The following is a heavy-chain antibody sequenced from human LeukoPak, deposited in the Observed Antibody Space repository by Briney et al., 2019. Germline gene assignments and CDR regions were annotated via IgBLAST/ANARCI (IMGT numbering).Heavy chain of an antibody. CDR1: GGTFSSYA. CDR3: ARNYYDSSGYYYPFGY. V-gene: IGHV1-69*13. CDR2: IIPIFGTA. Sequence: SVKVSCKASGGTFSSYAISWVRQAPGQGLEWMGGIIPIFGTANYAQKFQGRVTITADESTSTAYMELSSLRSEDTAVYYCARNYYDSSGYYYPFGYWGQGTLVTVSS. D-gene: IGHD3-22*01. J-gene: IGHJ4*02.